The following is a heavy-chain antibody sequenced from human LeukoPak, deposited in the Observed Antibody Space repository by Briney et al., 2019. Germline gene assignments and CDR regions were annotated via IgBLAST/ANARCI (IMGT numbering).Heavy chain of an antibody. CDR1: ADTFYTFA. Sequence: SVKVSCKASADTFYTFAFSWVRQAPGQGLEWMGGIIPLFNITKYAQKFQGRVTVIADGSTGTVYMELSSLTFEDTAVYYCARDIVRFGEIWYFDLWGPGTLVTVSS. CDR2: IIPLFNIT. V-gene: IGHV1-69*01. D-gene: IGHD3-10*01. CDR3: ARDIVRFGEIWYFDL. J-gene: IGHJ2*01.